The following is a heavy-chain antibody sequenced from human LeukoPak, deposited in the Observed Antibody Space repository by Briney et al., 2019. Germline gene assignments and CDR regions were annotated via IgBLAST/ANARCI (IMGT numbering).Heavy chain of an antibody. V-gene: IGHV3-30*18. CDR3: AKVSTPLTMIVPHDAFDI. J-gene: IGHJ3*02. D-gene: IGHD3-22*01. CDR2: ISYDGSNK. CDR1: GFTFSSYG. Sequence: GRSLRLSCAASGFTFSSYGMHWVRQAPGKGLEWVAVISYDGSNKYYADSVKGRFTISRDNSKNTLYLQMNSLRAEDTAVYYCAKVSTPLTMIVPHDAFDIWGQGTMVAVSS.